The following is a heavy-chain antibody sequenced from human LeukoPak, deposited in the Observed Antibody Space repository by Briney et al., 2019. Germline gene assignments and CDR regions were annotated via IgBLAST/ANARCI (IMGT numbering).Heavy chain of an antibody. J-gene: IGHJ4*02. CDR3: ARDWRTMVRGVVGDY. CDR2: INPNSGGT. V-gene: IGHV1-2*02. CDR1: GYTFTGYY. D-gene: IGHD3-10*01. Sequence: ASVKVSCKASGYTFTGYYMHWVRQAPGQGLEWMGWINPNSGGTNYAQKFQGRVTMTRDTSISTAYMELSSLRSDDTAVYYCARDWRTMVRGVVGDYWGQGTLVTVSS.